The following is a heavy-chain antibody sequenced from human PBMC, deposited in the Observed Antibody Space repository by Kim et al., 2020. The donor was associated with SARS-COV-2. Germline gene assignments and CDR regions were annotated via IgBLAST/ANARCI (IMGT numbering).Heavy chain of an antibody. CDR2: ISSSSSYI. V-gene: IGHV3-21*01. D-gene: IGHD3-22*01. CDR1: GFTFSSYS. J-gene: IGHJ4*02. Sequence: GGSLRLSCAASGFTFSSYSMNWVRQAPGKGLEWVSSISSSSSYIYYADSVKGRFTISRDNAKNSLYLQMNSLRAEDTAVYYCARDPMKYYYDSSGYPDYWGQGTLVTVSS. CDR3: ARDPMKYYYDSSGYPDY.